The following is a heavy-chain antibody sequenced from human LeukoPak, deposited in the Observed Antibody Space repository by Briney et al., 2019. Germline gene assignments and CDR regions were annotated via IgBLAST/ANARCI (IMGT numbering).Heavy chain of an antibody. J-gene: IGHJ6*02. CDR2: IWYDGSNK. V-gene: IGHV3-30*02. Sequence: GGSLRLSCAASGFTFRNYGMYWVRQAPGKGLEWVAIIWYDGSNKYYTDSAKGRFTISRDNSKNTLYLQMNSLRAEDTAVYYCAKDDYGMDVWGQGTTVTVSS. CDR3: AKDDYGMDV. CDR1: GFTFRNYG.